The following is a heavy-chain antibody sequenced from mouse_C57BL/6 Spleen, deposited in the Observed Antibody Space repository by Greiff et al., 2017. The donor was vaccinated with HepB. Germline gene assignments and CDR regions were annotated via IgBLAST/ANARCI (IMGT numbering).Heavy chain of an antibody. CDR1: GYTFTDYE. CDR3: TRKFYYGSLYWYFDV. J-gene: IGHJ1*03. D-gene: IGHD1-1*01. Sequence: VQGVESGAELVRPGASVTLSCKASGYTFTDYEMHWVKQTPVHGLEWIGAIDPETGGTAYNQKFKGKAILTADKSSSTAYMELRSLTSEDSAVYYCTRKFYYGSLYWYFDVWGTGTTVTVSS. CDR2: IDPETGGT. V-gene: IGHV1-15*01.